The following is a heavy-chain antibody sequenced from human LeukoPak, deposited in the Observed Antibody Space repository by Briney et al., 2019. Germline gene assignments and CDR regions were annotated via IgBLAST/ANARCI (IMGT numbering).Heavy chain of an antibody. D-gene: IGHD3-10*01. V-gene: IGHV3-23*01. CDR1: GFTFSSYA. CDR2: ISGNGEST. Sequence: GGSLRLSCRASGFTFSSYAMDWVRQAPGKGLEWISVISGNGESTHYADSVKGRFTISRDNSRNTVYLQMNSLRAEDTAVYYCAKADRGWGVITKDWGQGALVTVSS. J-gene: IGHJ4*02. CDR3: AKADRGWGVITKD.